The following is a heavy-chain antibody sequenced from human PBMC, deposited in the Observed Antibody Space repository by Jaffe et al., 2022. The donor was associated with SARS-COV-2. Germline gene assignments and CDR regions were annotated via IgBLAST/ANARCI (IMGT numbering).Heavy chain of an antibody. V-gene: IGHV3-48*01. CDR1: GFTFSSFS. CDR3: AKVGSGYYYYYMDV. CDR2: ISSSGSTI. D-gene: IGHD2-15*01. J-gene: IGHJ6*03. Sequence: EVQLVESGGGLVQPGGSLRLSCAASGFTFSSFSMNWVRQAPGKGLEWVSYISSSGSTIYYADSVKGRFTISRDNAKNSLYLQMNSLRAEDTAIYYCAKVGSGYYYYYMDVWGKGTTVTVSS.